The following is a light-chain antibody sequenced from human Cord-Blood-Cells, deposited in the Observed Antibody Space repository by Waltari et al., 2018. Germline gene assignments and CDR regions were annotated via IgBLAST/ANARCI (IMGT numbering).Light chain of an antibody. J-gene: IGLJ1*01. Sequence: QSARTQPASVSGSPGQSITIPCTATSSDVAGYDYVSWYKQHPGKAPKLMIYDVSKRPSGVSNRFSGSKSGNTASLTISVLQAEDEADYYCSSYTSSSTYVFGTGTKVTVL. CDR2: DVS. V-gene: IGLV2-14*01. CDR1: SSDVAGYDY. CDR3: SSYTSSSTYV.